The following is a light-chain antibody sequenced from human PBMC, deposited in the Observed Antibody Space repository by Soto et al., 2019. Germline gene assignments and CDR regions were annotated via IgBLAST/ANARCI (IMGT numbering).Light chain of an antibody. J-gene: IGKJ4*01. CDR3: QQYGHSPLT. CDR2: GAS. Sequence: EVVLTQCPATLSFSPGPSATXSCRASQSISGFLAWYQQRPVQPPRLLXYGASSRARGTPDRFSGSGSATDFTPTINKLEPGDSAVYYGQQYGHSPLTFGGGTKVDIK. CDR1: QSISGF. V-gene: IGKV3-20*01.